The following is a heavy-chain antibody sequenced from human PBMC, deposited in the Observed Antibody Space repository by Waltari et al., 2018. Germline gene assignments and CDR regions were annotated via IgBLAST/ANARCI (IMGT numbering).Heavy chain of an antibody. D-gene: IGHD1-26*01. J-gene: IGHJ4*02. V-gene: IGHV3-23*01. CDR2: IDASNGDT. Sequence: EVQLLESGGGLVQPGGSLRLSCAGSGFTFGNYAMTWVRQAPGKGLEWVSTIDASNGDTFYADSVKGRFIISRDNSRNILYVQMNSLRAEDTAVYYCAKANRGSHRGLFDYWGQGTLVTVSS. CDR1: GFTFGNYA. CDR3: AKANRGSHRGLFDY.